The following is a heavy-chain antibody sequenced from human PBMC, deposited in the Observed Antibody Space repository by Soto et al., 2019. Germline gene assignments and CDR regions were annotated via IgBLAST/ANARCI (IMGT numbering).Heavy chain of an antibody. CDR1: GFTFSSYG. CDR3: ARDLKRYPGGAH. J-gene: IGHJ4*02. CDR2: ISYDGSNK. V-gene: IGHV3-30*03. Sequence: PGGSLRLSCAASGFTFSSYGIHWVRQAPGKGLEWVAVISYDGSNKYYADSVKGRFTISRDNSKNTLYLQMNSLRAEDTAVYYCARDLKRYPGGAHWGQGTLVTVSS. D-gene: IGHD2-15*01.